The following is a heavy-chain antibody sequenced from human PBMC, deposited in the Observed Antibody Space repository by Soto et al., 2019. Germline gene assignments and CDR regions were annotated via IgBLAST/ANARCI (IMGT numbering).Heavy chain of an antibody. CDR3: AREGSYHDFDY. CDR1: GYTFTSYG. CDR2: ISGYNGNT. D-gene: IGHD3-22*01. V-gene: IGHV1-18*01. Sequence: QVQLVQSGAEVKKPGASVKVSCKASGYTFTSYGIGWVRQAPGQGLEWMGWISGYNGNTNYAQKFQGRVTMTTDTSTRTAYLELMTLRSDDTAVYYCAREGSYHDFDYWGQGTLVTVSS. J-gene: IGHJ4*02.